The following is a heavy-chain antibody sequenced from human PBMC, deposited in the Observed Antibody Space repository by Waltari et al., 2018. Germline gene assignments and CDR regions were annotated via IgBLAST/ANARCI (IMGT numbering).Heavy chain of an antibody. V-gene: IGHV4-61*08. CDR2: IYYSGST. CDR1: GGSISSGGYY. D-gene: IGHD3-22*01. J-gene: IGHJ6*02. Sequence: QVQLQESGPGLVKPSQTLSLTCTVSGGSISSGGYYWSWIRQHPGKGLEWIGYIYYSGSTNYNPSLKSRVTISVDTSKNQFSLKLSSVTAADTAVYYCARDHTDGYPYYYYGMDVWGQGTTVTVSS. CDR3: ARDHTDGYPYYYYGMDV.